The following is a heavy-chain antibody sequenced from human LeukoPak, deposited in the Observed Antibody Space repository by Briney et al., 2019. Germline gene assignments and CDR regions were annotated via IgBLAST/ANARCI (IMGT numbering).Heavy chain of an antibody. CDR1: GGSISSYY. CDR2: IYYSGST. D-gene: IGHD3-3*01. V-gene: IGHV4-59*01. CDR3: ARSADFWSGYYPFDY. J-gene: IGHJ4*02. Sequence: SETLSLTCTVSGGSISSYYWSWIRQPPGRGLEWIGYIYYSGSTNYNPSLKSRVTISVDTSKNQFSLKLSSVTAADTAVYYCARSADFWSGYYPFDYWGQGTLVTVSS.